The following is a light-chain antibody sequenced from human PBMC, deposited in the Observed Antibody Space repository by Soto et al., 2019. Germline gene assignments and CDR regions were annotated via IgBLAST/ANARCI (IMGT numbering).Light chain of an antibody. CDR1: QGINRW. Sequence: DIQMTQSPSSVSASVGDRFTITFRSSQGINRWLAWYQQKLGKAPNLLIYDASRLQSGVPSRFSGSGGGTDFTLSISSVQPEDFATYSCQQSYSTPITFGQGTRLEIK. CDR3: QQSYSTPIT. J-gene: IGKJ5*01. CDR2: DAS. V-gene: IGKV1-12*01.